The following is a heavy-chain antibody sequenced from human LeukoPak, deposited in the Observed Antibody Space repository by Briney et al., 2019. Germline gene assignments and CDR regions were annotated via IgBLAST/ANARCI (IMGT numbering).Heavy chain of an antibody. J-gene: IGHJ6*02. D-gene: IGHD6-19*01. CDR3: ATGSSGWCSLIILGYYGMDV. Sequence: ASVKVSCKVSGYTLTELSMHWVRQAPGKGLEWMGGFDPEDGETIYAQKFQGRVTMTEDTSTDTAYMELSSLRSEDTAVYYCATGSSGWCSLIILGYYGMDVWGQGTTVTVSS. V-gene: IGHV1-24*01. CDR2: FDPEDGET. CDR1: GYTLTELS.